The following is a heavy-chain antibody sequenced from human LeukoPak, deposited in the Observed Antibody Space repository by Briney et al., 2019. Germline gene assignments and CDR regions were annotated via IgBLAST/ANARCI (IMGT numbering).Heavy chain of an antibody. V-gene: IGHV3-23*01. CDR1: GFIFSIYA. Sequence: GGSLTLSCEASGFIFSIYALSWVRQAPGKGLEWVAGISDSGGRTNYADSVKGRFTISRDNPKNTLYLQMNSLRAEDTAVYFCAKRGVVIRVILVGFHKEANYFDSWGQGALVTVSS. J-gene: IGHJ4*02. CDR2: ISDSGGRT. CDR3: AKRGVVIRVILVGFHKEANYFDS. D-gene: IGHD3-22*01.